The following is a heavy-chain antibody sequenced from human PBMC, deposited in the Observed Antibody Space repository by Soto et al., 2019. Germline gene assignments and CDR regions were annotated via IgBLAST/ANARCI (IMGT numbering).Heavy chain of an antibody. J-gene: IGHJ4*02. CDR3: AKDPSRLYCSGGSCPVY. V-gene: IGHV3-23*01. CDR1: GFTFSSYA. D-gene: IGHD2-15*01. Sequence: GGSLRLSCAASGFTFSSYAMSWVRQAPGKGLEWVSAISGSGGSTYYADSVKGRFTISRDNSKNTLYLQMNSLRAEDTAVYYCAKDPSRLYCSGGSCPVYWGQGTLVTVSS. CDR2: ISGSGGST.